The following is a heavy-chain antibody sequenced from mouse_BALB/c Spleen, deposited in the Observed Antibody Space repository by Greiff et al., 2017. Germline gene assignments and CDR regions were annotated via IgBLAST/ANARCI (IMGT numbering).Heavy chain of an antibody. CDR1: GYTFTSYW. J-gene: IGHJ1*01. V-gene: IGHV1-7*01. D-gene: IGHD2-10*01. CDR2: INPSTGYT. Sequence: QVQLKESGAELAKPGASVKMSCKASGYTFTSYWMHWVKQRPGQGLEWIGYINPSTGYTEYNHKFKDKATLTADKSSSTAYMQLSSLTSEDSAVYYCARTYYGNYYWYFDVWGAGTTVTVSS. CDR3: ARTYYGNYYWYFDV.